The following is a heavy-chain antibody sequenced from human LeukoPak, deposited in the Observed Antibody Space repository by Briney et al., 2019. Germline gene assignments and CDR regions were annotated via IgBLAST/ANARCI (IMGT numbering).Heavy chain of an antibody. CDR3: ARHYGP. D-gene: IGHD3-10*01. CDR2: IYDSGST. J-gene: IGHJ5*02. Sequence: KASETLSLTCTVSGGSIRSSYYYWGWIRQPPGKGLEWIGSIYDSGSTYYNPSLKSRVTISVDTSKNQFSLKLNSVTAADTAGYYCARHYGPWGQGTLVTVSS. CDR1: GGSIRSSYYY. V-gene: IGHV4-39*01.